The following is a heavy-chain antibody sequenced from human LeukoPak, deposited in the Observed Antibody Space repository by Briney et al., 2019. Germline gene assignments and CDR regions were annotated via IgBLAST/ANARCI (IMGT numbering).Heavy chain of an antibody. CDR3: AREGYSGYDFDY. V-gene: IGHV3-33*01. D-gene: IGHD5-12*01. CDR1: GFTFSSYG. J-gene: IGHJ4*02. Sequence: GGSLRLSSAASGFTFSSYGMHWVRQAPGKGLEWVAVIWYDGSNKYYADSVKGRFTISRDNSKNTLYLQMNSLRAEDTAVYYCAREGYSGYDFDYWGQGTLVTVSS. CDR2: IWYDGSNK.